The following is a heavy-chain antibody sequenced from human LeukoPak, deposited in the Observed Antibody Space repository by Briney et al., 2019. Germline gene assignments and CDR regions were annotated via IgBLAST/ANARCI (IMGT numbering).Heavy chain of an antibody. D-gene: IGHD5-24*01. Sequence: GGSLRLSCAASGFTFDDYGMSWVRQAPGKGLEWVSTISGGGGSTYYADSVKGRFTISRDNSKNTLYLQMNSLRAEDTAVYYCAKGRGWLQFFDNWGQGTLVTVSS. J-gene: IGHJ4*02. V-gene: IGHV3-23*01. CDR2: ISGGGGST. CDR1: GFTFDDYG. CDR3: AKGRGWLQFFDN.